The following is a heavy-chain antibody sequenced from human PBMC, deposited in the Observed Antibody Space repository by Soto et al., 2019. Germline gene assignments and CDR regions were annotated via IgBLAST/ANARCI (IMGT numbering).Heavy chain of an antibody. Sequence: SETLSLTCTVSGGSISSYYWSWIRQPPGKGLEWIGYIYYSGSTNYNPSLKSRGTISVDTSKNQFSLKLSSVTAADTAVYYCARRTSYFYGSGRYFDYRGQGTLVTVSS. CDR3: ARRTSYFYGSGRYFDY. CDR1: GGSISSYY. CDR2: IYYSGST. D-gene: IGHD3-10*01. J-gene: IGHJ4*02. V-gene: IGHV4-59*08.